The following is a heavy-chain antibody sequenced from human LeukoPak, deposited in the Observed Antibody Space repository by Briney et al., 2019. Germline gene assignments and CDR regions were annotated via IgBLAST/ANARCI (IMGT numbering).Heavy chain of an antibody. CDR2: IFGSASKI. CDR3: VKDRVPDSGWSFDV. CDR1: GFTFATYS. V-gene: IGHV3-23*01. Sequence: GGSLRLSCTTSGFTFATYSMSWVRQAPGQGLEWVASIFGSASKIYHADSVKGRFTVSGDNSKNTLYLQMNGLRVEATALYYCVKDRVPDSGWSFDVWGRGTMVTVSA. D-gene: IGHD6-19*01. J-gene: IGHJ3*01.